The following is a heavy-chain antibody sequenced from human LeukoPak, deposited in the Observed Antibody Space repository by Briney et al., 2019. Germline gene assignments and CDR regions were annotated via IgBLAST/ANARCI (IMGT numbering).Heavy chain of an antibody. Sequence: GGSLRLSCAASGFIFSSYSMSWVRQAPGKGLEWVSVITGSGGNTYYADSVKGRFTISKDNSKNTVYLQMHSLRPGDTAVYYCVREDTPATANYWGQGTLVTISS. J-gene: IGHJ4*02. D-gene: IGHD2-21*02. V-gene: IGHV3-23*01. CDR3: VREDTPATANY. CDR2: ITGSGGNT. CDR1: GFIFSSYS.